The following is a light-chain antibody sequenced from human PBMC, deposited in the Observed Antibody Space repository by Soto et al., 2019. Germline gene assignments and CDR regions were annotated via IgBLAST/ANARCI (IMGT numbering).Light chain of an antibody. CDR3: MQTSQFPRT. CDR2: KDS. V-gene: IGKV2-24*01. CDR1: QNLVGSDGNSY. Sequence: DIVMTQTPLSSPVTLGQPASISCRYSQNLVGSDGNSYLSWLQQRPGQPPRLLLYKDSHRFSGVSDRFSGSGAGTDFTLKISRVEADDVGVYYCMQTSQFPRTFGQGTKVEIK. J-gene: IGKJ1*01.